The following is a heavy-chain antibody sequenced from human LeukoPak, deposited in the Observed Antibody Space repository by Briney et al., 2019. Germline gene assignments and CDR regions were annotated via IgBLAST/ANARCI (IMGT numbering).Heavy chain of an antibody. V-gene: IGHV3-21*01. CDR3: ATRDVRSSFYYYMDV. D-gene: IGHD5/OR15-5a*01. CDR1: GFTFSSYS. Sequence: GGSLRLSCAASGFTFSSYSMNWVRQAPGKGLEWVSSISSSSSYIYYADSVKGRFTISRDNAKNSLYLQMNSLRAEDTAVYYCATRDVRSSFYYYMDVWGKGTTVTISS. CDR2: ISSSSSYI. J-gene: IGHJ6*03.